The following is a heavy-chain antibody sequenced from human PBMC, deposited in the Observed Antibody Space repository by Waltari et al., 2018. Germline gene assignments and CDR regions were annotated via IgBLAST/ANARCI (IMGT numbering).Heavy chain of an antibody. Sequence: QVELQQWGPGLLQPSETLSLTRAVPGRALSTFSTGSLRPPPGKGLEWTGEINHAGFTNLNPSLRSRVSISVDPSKRQFFLQLKSVTAADTALYYCVRLEDCTGPGGPCYSADPFAMDVWGRGTTVTVSS. J-gene: IGHJ6*02. V-gene: IGHV4-34*01. D-gene: IGHD2-8*02. CDR1: GRALSTFS. CDR3: VRLEDCTGPGGPCYSADPFAMDV. CDR2: INHAGFT.